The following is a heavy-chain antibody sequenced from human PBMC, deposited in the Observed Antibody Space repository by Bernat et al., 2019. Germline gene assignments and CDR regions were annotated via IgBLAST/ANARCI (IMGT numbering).Heavy chain of an antibody. V-gene: IGHV1-69*08. CDR3: ARDCSGGRCSSFYYFAMDV. J-gene: IGHJ6*02. CDR2: IIPMFGIA. Sequence: QVQLVQSGAEVKKPGSSVKVSCNLSGGTFSRYTISWVRQAPGQGLEWMGRIIPMFGIANYTQKFQGRITISADKSTSTAHMELSSLRPEDTAVYYCARDCSGGRCSSFYYFAMDVWGHGTTVTVS. D-gene: IGHD2-15*01. CDR1: GGTFSRYT.